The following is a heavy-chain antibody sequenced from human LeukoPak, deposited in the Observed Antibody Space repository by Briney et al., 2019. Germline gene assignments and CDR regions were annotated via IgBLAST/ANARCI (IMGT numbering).Heavy chain of an antibody. CDR1: GYTFSSYG. J-gene: IGHJ3*02. Sequence: VASVKVSCKTSGYTFSSYGYSWVRRAPGQGLEWMGWVSPYNGNTRYQEKFQGRVTMTTDTSASTVYMELRSLRSDDTAVYYCARETRYIVTSKYNASDIWGQGTMVTVSS. CDR2: VSPYNGNT. D-gene: IGHD5-12*01. CDR3: ARETRYIVTSKYNASDI. V-gene: IGHV1-18*01.